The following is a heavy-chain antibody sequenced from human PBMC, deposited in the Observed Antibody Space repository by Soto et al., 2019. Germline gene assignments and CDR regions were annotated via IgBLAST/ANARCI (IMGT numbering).Heavy chain of an antibody. Sequence: QVQLVQSGAEVKRPGASVKVSCKTSGYTFTSYDINWVRHAAGQGLEWMGSIHPNSGNTGYAQKSQGRVTMTRNTSISTAYMELSSLRSEDTAVYYCARGASENDYWGQGTLVTVSS. CDR3: ARGASENDY. J-gene: IGHJ4*02. V-gene: IGHV1-8*01. CDR2: IHPNSGNT. CDR1: GYTFTSYD.